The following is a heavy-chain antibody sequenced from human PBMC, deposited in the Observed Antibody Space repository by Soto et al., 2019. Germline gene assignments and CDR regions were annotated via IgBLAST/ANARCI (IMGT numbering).Heavy chain of an antibody. CDR2: IYYSGST. CDR1: GGSISSYY. J-gene: IGHJ6*03. Sequence: SETLSLTCTVSGGSISSYYWSWIRQPPGKGLEWIGYIYYSGSTNYNPSLKSRVTISVDTSKNQFSLKLSSVTAADTAVYYCARTPRYYYMDVWGKGTTVTVSS. CDR3: ARTPRYYYMDV. V-gene: IGHV4-59*01.